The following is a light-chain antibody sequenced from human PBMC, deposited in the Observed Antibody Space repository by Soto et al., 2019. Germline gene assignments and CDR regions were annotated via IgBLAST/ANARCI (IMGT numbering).Light chain of an antibody. CDR3: HQYAVSPLT. CDR1: QRVCRNY. Sequence: EIVLTQSPGTLSLSPGESPTLPRRASQRVCRNYLAWFQHKPDQAPRLLIYDASNRATGVPDRFSGSGSGTDFTLSVTRLEPEDFAVYYCHQYAVSPLTFGGGTTVEIK. CDR2: DAS. V-gene: IGKV3-20*01. J-gene: IGKJ4*01.